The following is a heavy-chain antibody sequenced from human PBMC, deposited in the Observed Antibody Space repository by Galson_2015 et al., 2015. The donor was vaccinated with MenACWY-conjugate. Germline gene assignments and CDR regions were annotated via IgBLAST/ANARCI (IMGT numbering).Heavy chain of an antibody. Sequence: SLRLSCAASGFTFSSYSMNWVRQAPGKGLEWVSYISSSSSTIYYADSVKGRFTISRDNAKNLLYLQMNSLRAEDTAVYYCARDYGYSYGSWDNWGQGTLVTVSS. CDR3: ARDYGYSYGSWDN. CDR2: ISSSSSTI. CDR1: GFTFSSYS. J-gene: IGHJ4*02. V-gene: IGHV3-48*04. D-gene: IGHD5-18*01.